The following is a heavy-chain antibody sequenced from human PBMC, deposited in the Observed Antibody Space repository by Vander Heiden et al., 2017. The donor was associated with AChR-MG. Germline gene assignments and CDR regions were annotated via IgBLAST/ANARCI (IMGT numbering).Heavy chain of an antibody. CDR3: ARGLITIFGVVTPGTSSYYYYYMDV. V-gene: IGHV4-61*01. J-gene: IGHJ6*03. CDR2: IYYSGST. CDR1: GGSVSRGSYY. Sequence: QVQLQESGPGLVKPSETLSLTCTVPGGSVSRGSYYWSWLRQPPGKGLEWIGYIYYSGSTNYNPSLKSRVTISVDTSKNQFSLKLSSVTAADTAVYYCARGLITIFGVVTPGTSSYYYYYMDVWGKGTTVTVSS. D-gene: IGHD3-3*01.